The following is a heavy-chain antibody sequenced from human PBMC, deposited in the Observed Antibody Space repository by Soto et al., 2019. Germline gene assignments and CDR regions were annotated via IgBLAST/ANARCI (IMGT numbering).Heavy chain of an antibody. D-gene: IGHD3-10*01. V-gene: IGHV1-18*01. CDR2: ISAYNGNT. CDR1: GYTFTRYG. J-gene: IGHJ5*02. CDR3: ARTMVRGVTPNWFYP. Sequence: QVQPVQSGAEVKKPGASVKVSCKASGYTFTRYGISWVRQAPGQGLEWMGWISAYNGNTNYAQKLQGIVTKTTDTSTSTADRELRSLRADDTAVYYCARTMVRGVTPNWFYPWGQGTLVTVSS.